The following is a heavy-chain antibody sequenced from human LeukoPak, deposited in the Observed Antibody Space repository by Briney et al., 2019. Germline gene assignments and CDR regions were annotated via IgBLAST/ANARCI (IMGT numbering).Heavy chain of an antibody. CDR2: IEPNRGGT. CDR1: GYTFTFHY. J-gene: IGHJ4*02. CDR3: ARDENWGPDF. D-gene: IGHD7-27*01. Sequence: ASVTVSFKASGYTFTFHYLHWIRQAPGQGLEWMGWIEPNRGGTHYAQNFQGRLTISRDTSISTAYMELSRLSSDDTAMYYCARDENWGPDFWGQGTLVTVSS. V-gene: IGHV1-2*02.